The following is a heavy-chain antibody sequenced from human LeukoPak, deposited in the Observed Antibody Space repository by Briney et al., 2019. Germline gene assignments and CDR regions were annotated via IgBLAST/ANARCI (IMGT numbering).Heavy chain of an antibody. J-gene: IGHJ4*02. D-gene: IGHD3-9*01. CDR1: GGSISSYY. Sequence: SETLSLTCTVSGGSISSYYWSWIRQPPGKGLEWIGYIYYSGSTNYNPSPKSRVTISVDTSKNQFSLKLSSVTAADTAVYYCAKGWDYDILTFDYWGQGTLVTVSS. CDR2: IYYSGST. V-gene: IGHV4-59*01. CDR3: AKGWDYDILTFDY.